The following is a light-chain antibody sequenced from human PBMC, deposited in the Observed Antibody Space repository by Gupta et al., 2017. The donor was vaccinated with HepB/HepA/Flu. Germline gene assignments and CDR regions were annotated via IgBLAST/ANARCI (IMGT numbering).Light chain of an antibody. CDR3: QQYNTWPRT. V-gene: IGKV3-15*01. J-gene: IGKJ1*01. Sequence: VMTQSPATLSVFPGERATLSCRASQSVSSNLAWYQQKPGQAPRLLIYGASTRATGIPARFGGSGSGTEFTLTISSLQSEDFAVYYCQQYNTWPRTFGQGTKVEIK. CDR1: QSVSSN. CDR2: GAS.